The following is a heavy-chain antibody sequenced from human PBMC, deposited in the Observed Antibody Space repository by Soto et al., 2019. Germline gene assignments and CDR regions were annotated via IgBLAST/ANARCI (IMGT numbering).Heavy chain of an antibody. V-gene: IGHV3-21*01. Sequence: EVQLVESGGGLVKPGGSLRLSCEASGFTFSSYSVNWVRQAPGKGLEWVSSISSRSTFMYYADSVKGRFTISRDNAKNALYLQMNSLRAEDTAVYYCTRELSHRYYFDSSADDAFDVWGQGTMVTVSS. D-gene: IGHD3-22*01. CDR2: ISSRSTFM. J-gene: IGHJ3*01. CDR1: GFTFSSYS. CDR3: TRELSHRYYFDSSADDAFDV.